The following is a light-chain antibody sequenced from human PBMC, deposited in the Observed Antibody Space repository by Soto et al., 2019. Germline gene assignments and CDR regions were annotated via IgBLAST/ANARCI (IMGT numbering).Light chain of an antibody. J-gene: IGLJ1*01. CDR1: SSDVGGYNY. Sequence: QSALIQPASVSGSPGQSITISCTGTSSDVGGYNYVSWYQQHPGKAPKLMIYDVSNRPSGVSNRFSGSKSGNTASLTISGLQAEDEADYYCSSYTSRSSSTYVFGTGTKLTVL. CDR3: SSYTSRSSSTYV. V-gene: IGLV2-14*01. CDR2: DVS.